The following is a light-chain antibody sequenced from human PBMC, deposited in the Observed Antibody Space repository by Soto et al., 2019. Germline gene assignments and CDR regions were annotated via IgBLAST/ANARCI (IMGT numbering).Light chain of an antibody. CDR2: AAS. J-gene: IGKJ5*01. CDR3: QQSYSRPIS. V-gene: IGKV1-9*01. Sequence: IQLTQSPSSLSASVGDRVTITCRASQGISSYLAWYQQKPGKAPKLLIYAASTLQSGVPSRFSGSGSGTDFTLTISSLQPEDFATYYCQQSYSRPISFGQGTRLEIK. CDR1: QGISSY.